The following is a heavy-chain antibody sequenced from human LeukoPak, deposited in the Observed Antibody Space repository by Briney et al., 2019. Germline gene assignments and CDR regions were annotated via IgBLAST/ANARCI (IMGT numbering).Heavy chain of an antibody. CDR3: AKAYTSGYYLVDAFDI. CDR2: ISSSGSTI. D-gene: IGHD3-22*01. Sequence: GGSLRLSCAASGFTFSDYYMSWIRQAPGKGLEWVSYISSSGSTIYYADSVKGRFTISRDNAKNSLYLQMNSLRAEDTALYYCAKAYTSGYYLVDAFDIWGQGTMVTVSS. V-gene: IGHV3-11*01. J-gene: IGHJ3*02. CDR1: GFTFSDYY.